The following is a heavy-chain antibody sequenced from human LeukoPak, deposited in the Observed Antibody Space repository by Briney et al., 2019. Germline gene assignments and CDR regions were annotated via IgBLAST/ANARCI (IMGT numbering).Heavy chain of an antibody. Sequence: PSETLSLTCTVSGGSISSGSYYWSWIRQPAGKGLEWIGRIYTSGSTNYNPSLKSRVSISVDTSKNQFSLKLSSVTAADTAVYYCAREMVMVRGVEPFDCWGQGTLVTVSS. CDR3: AREMVMVRGVEPFDC. CDR1: GGSISSGSYY. V-gene: IGHV4-61*02. D-gene: IGHD3-10*01. J-gene: IGHJ4*02. CDR2: IYTSGST.